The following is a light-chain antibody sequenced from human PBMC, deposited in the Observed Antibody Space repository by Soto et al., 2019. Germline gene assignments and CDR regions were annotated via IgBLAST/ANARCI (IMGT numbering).Light chain of an antibody. J-gene: IGKJ5*01. CDR3: QQRSNWPPFT. CDR1: QSVSSY. Sequence: EIVVTPTPATPSLSSGEKANLFCRASQSVSSYLAWYQQKPGQAPRLLIYDASNRATGIPARFSGSGSGTDFTLTISSLEPEDFAVYYCQQRSNWPPFTFGQGTRLEIK. CDR2: DAS. V-gene: IGKV3-11*01.